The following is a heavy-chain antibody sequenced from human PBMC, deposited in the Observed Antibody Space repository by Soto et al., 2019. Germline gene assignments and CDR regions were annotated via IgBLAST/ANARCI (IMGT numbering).Heavy chain of an antibody. D-gene: IGHD3-10*01. CDR1: GYTFTSYA. J-gene: IGHJ4*02. V-gene: IGHV1-3*01. CDR3: ARDSTEYYYGSGSPLLDY. CDR2: INAGNGNT. Sequence: ASVKVSCKASGYTFTSYAMHWVRQAPGQRLEWMGWINAGNGNTKYSQKFQGRVTITRDTSASTAYMELSSLRSEDTAVYYCARDSTEYYYGSGSPLLDYWGRGTLVTVSS.